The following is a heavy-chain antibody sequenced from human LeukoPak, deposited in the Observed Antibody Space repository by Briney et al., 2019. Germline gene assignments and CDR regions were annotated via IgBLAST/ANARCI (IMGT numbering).Heavy chain of an antibody. CDR3: ASGPQVSYSYGDTSDY. V-gene: IGHV4-34*01. CDR2: INHSGST. J-gene: IGHJ4*02. CDR1: GGSFSGYY. Sequence: SETLSLTCAVYGGSFSGYYWSWIRQPPGKGLEWIGEINHSGSTNYNPSLKSRVTISVDTSKNQFSLKLSSVTAADTAVYYCASGPQVSYSYGDTSDYWGQGPWSPSPQ. D-gene: IGHD5-18*01.